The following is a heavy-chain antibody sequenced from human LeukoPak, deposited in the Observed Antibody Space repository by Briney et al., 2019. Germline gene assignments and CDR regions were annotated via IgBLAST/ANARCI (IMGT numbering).Heavy chain of an antibody. Sequence: GGSLRLSCAASGFTFSSYAMSWVRQAPGKGLEWVSVISGSGGSTYYADSVKGRCTISRDNSKNTLYLQMNSLRAEDTAVYYCAKEIYGDSTGGRFQHWGQGTLVTVSS. D-gene: IGHD4-17*01. CDR3: AKEIYGDSTGGRFQH. V-gene: IGHV3-23*01. CDR2: ISGSGGST. CDR1: GFTFSSYA. J-gene: IGHJ1*01.